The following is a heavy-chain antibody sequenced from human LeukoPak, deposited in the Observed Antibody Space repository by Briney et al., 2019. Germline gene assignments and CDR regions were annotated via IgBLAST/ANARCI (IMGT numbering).Heavy chain of an antibody. CDR2: IYYSGST. Sequence: SETLSLTCTVSGGSISSYYWSWIRQPPGKGLEWIGYIYYSGSTNYNPSLKSRVTISVDTSKNQFSLKLSSVTAADTAAYYCARDGTHYGSGSYWGQGTLVTVSS. J-gene: IGHJ4*02. CDR1: GGSISSYY. D-gene: IGHD3-10*01. CDR3: ARDGTHYGSGSY. V-gene: IGHV4-59*12.